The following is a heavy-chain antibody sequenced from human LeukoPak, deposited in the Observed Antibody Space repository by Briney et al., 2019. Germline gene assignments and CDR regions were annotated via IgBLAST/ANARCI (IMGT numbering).Heavy chain of an antibody. V-gene: IGHV4-59*08. D-gene: IGHD2-2*01. J-gene: IGHJ3*02. Sequence: SETLTLTCTASGGSFSSYNWSCIRQPPGKGLEWIGYIYYSGSTNYNPSLKSRVTISVDTSKNQFSLKLSSVTAADTAVYYCARSYARDVIDIWGQGTMVTVSS. CDR1: GGSFSSYN. CDR3: ARSYARDVIDI. CDR2: IYYSGST.